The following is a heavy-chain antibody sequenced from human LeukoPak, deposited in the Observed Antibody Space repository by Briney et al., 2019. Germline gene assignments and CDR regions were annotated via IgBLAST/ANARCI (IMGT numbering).Heavy chain of an antibody. CDR2: IGGSSRDT. CDR1: GVTFINNA. Sequence: GGSLRLSCGASGVTFINNAMAWVRQAPGKGLEWVSVIGGSSRDTYYADSVKGRFTISRDNSKNTLYLQMNSLRAEDTAVYYCAKARGATYGTYYFDYWGQGTLVTVSS. J-gene: IGHJ4*02. D-gene: IGHD4/OR15-4a*01. V-gene: IGHV3-23*01. CDR3: AKARGATYGTYYFDY.